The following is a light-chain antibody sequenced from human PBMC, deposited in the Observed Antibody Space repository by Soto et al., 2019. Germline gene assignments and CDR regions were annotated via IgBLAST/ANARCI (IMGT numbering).Light chain of an antibody. CDR2: GVS. V-gene: IGKV3-20*01. CDR1: QSVIGRQ. CDR3: QQYGSSPT. J-gene: IGKJ4*01. Sequence: EILLTQSPCTLSLSPGERATLSCRASQSVIGRQLAWYQHKPGHAPRLLIYGVSTRATGIPDRLTGSGSGTDFTLTISRLEPEDSAVYYCQQYGSSPTFGGGTKVDIK.